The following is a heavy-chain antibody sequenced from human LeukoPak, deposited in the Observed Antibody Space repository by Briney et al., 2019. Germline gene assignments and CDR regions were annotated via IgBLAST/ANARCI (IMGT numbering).Heavy chain of an antibody. CDR2: IYHTRST. D-gene: IGHD2-15*01. J-gene: IGHJ3*02. CDR1: GGSIRSHY. V-gene: IGHV4-59*11. CDR3: ASGSRGNQNDAFDI. Sequence: SETLSLTCTVSGGSIRSHYWEWLRQPPGKGLEWIGYIYHTRSTNYNPSLKSRVTISVDTSKNQFSLKLNSVTAADTAVYYCASGSRGNQNDAFDIWGQGTMVTVSS.